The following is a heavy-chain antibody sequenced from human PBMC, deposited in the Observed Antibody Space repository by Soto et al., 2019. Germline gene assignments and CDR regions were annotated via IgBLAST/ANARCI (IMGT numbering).Heavy chain of an antibody. V-gene: IGHV4-30-4*01. CDR1: GGSISSGDYY. D-gene: IGHD2-2*01. J-gene: IGHJ5*02. CDR3: ARGCEYCSSTSCYGGWFDP. CDR2: IYYSGST. Sequence: PSETLSLTCTVSGGSISSGDYYWSWIRQPPGKGLEWIGYIYYSGSTYYNPSLKSRATISVDTSKNQFSLKLSSVTAADTAVYYCARGCEYCSSTSCYGGWFDPWGQGTLVTVSS.